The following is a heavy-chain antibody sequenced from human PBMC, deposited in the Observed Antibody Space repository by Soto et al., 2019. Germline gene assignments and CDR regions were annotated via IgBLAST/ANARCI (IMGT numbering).Heavy chain of an antibody. V-gene: IGHV4-59*01. CDR1: GGSISSYY. CDR2: IYYSGST. CDR3: ARASEYSGYDLLDY. Sequence: QVQLQESGPGLVKPSETLSLTCTVSGGSISSYYWSWIRQPPGKGLEWIGYIYYSGSTNYNPSLKSRVTISVDTSKNQFSLKLSSVTAADTAVYYCARASEYSGYDLLDYWGQGTLVTVSS. J-gene: IGHJ4*02. D-gene: IGHD5-12*01.